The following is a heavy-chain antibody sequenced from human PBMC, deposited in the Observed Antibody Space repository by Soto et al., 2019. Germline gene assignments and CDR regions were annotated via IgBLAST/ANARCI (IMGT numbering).Heavy chain of an antibody. Sequence: GGSLRLSCAASGFTVSSDYMSWVRQAPGKGLEWVSVIYSGGSTYYADSVKGRFTISRDNSKNTLYLQMNSLRAEDTAVYYCSSTSMGYYYYGMDVWGQGTTVTVSS. CDR3: SSTSMGYYYYGMDV. D-gene: IGHD2-2*01. J-gene: IGHJ6*02. CDR2: IYSGGST. V-gene: IGHV3-53*01. CDR1: GFTVSSDY.